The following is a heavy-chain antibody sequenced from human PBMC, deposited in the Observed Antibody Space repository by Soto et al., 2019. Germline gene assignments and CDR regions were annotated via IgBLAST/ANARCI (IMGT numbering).Heavy chain of an antibody. CDR1: GGTFSSYA. Sequence: ASVKVSCKASGGTFSSYAISWVRQAPGQGLEWVGGIIPIFGTANYAQKFQGRVTITADESTSTAYMELSSLRSEDTAVYYCASRLRIIYYYYGMDVWGQGTTVTVSS. J-gene: IGHJ6*02. V-gene: IGHV1-69*13. CDR2: IIPIFGTA. CDR3: ASRLRIIYYYYGMDV. D-gene: IGHD5-12*01.